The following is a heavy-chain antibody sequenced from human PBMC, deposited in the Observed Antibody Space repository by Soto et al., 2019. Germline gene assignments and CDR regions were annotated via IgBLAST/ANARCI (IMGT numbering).Heavy chain of an antibody. J-gene: IGHJ1*01. V-gene: IGHV3-43*01. CDR2: ITSDGSNT. CDR3: VTSRTASAWTFGR. Sequence: LRLSCAASGFNFNEYTMHWVRQAPGRGLEWVSLITSDGSNTYYADSVRGRFTISRDNSDNSLYLQINSLRTEDTALYYCVTSRTASAWTFGRWGLGTLVTVSS. CDR1: GFNFNEYT. D-gene: IGHD6-19*01.